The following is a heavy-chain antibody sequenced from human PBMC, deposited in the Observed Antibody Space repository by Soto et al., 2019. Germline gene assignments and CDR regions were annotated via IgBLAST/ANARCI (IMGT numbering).Heavy chain of an antibody. CDR1: GYTFTSYD. Sequence: ASVKVSCKASGYTFTSYDINWVRQATGQGLEWMGWMIPNSGNTNYAQKFQGRVTMTADESTSTAYMELSSLRSEDTAVYYCARDRGPSSGYYPYWFDPWGQGTLVTVSS. J-gene: IGHJ5*02. V-gene: IGHV1-8*01. CDR3: ARDRGPSSGYYPYWFDP. CDR2: MIPNSGNT. D-gene: IGHD3-22*01.